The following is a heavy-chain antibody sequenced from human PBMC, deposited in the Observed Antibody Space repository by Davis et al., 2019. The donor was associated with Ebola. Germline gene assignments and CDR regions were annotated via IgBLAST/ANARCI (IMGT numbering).Heavy chain of an antibody. V-gene: IGHV3-30*18. J-gene: IGHJ4*02. CDR2: MSYDGRHT. CDR3: AKEYCSNSGPYCTYFED. D-gene: IGHD3-10*01. CDR1: AFTFGTYG. Sequence: GESLKISCAAFAFTFGTYGMHWVRQAPGKGLGWVASMSYDGRHTSYIDSVKGRFTISRDNSKNTLYLQMNSLRAEDTAVYFCAKEYCSNSGPYCTYFEDWGQGTQVTVSS.